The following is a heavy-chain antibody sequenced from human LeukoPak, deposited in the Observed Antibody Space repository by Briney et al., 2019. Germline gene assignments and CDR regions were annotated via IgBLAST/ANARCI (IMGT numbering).Heavy chain of an antibody. V-gene: IGHV3-23*01. CDR3: ASRDPCSGGTCYGLGY. CDR1: GFTFSSYG. CDR2: ISGSGGTT. J-gene: IGHJ4*02. Sequence: GGSLRLSCAASGFTFSSYGMYWVRQAPGKGLEWVSAISGSGGTTYYADSVKGRFTISRDNSKNALYLQMNSLRAEDTAVYYCASRDPCSGGTCYGLGYWGQGTLVTVSP. D-gene: IGHD2-15*01.